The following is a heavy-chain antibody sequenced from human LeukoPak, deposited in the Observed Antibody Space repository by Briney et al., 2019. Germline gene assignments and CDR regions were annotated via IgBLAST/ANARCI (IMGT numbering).Heavy chain of an antibody. CDR2: INPNSGAT. CDR1: IYIFTDYY. CDR3: AYTGPITIFGVVASGGLDP. Sequence: GASVKVSRKSSIYIFTDYYIHWVRQAPGQGLEWMGWINPNSGATHYAQKFQGRVTMTRDTSINTAYMQLSRLRSDDTAVYYCAYTGPITIFGVVASGGLDPWGQGTLVTVSS. V-gene: IGHV1-2*02. D-gene: IGHD3-3*01. J-gene: IGHJ5*02.